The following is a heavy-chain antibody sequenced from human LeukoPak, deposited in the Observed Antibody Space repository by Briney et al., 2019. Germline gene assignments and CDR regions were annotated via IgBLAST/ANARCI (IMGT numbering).Heavy chain of an antibody. J-gene: IGHJ4*02. CDR1: GFTFSSYA. CDR2: ISYDGSNK. CDR3: AGYYYDSSGYLDY. V-gene: IGHV3-30-3*01. Sequence: GGSLRLSCAASGFTFSSYAMHWVRQAPGKGLEWVAVISYDGSNKYYADSVKGRFTISRDNSKNTLYLQMNSLRAEDTAVYYCAGYYYDSSGYLDYWGQGTLVTVSS. D-gene: IGHD3-22*01.